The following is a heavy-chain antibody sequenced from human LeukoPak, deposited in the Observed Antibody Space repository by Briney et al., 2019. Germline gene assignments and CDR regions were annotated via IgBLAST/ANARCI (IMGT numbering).Heavy chain of an antibody. CDR2: IYTSGST. CDR3: ARAQEGYYYGSGSPDQDAFDI. D-gene: IGHD3-10*01. CDR1: GGSISSYY. Sequence: SETLSFTCTVSGGSISSYYWSWIRQPAGKGLEWIGRIYTSGSTNYNPSLKSRVTMSVDTSKNQFSLKLSSVTAADTAVYYCARAQEGYYYGSGSPDQDAFDIWGQGTMVTVSS. J-gene: IGHJ3*02. V-gene: IGHV4-4*07.